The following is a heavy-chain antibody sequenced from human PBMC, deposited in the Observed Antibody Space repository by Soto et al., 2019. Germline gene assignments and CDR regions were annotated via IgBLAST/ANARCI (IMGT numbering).Heavy chain of an antibody. Sequence: GGSLRLSCAASGFTFSSYAMHWVRQAPGKGLEWVSVINIDGSSTSYADSVKGRFTISRDNAKNTLYLQMNSLRAEDTAVYYCARGSMTTYYYYGMDVWGQGTTVTVS. CDR2: INIDGSST. J-gene: IGHJ6*02. CDR1: GFTFSSYA. D-gene: IGHD4-17*01. CDR3: ARGSMTTYYYYGMDV. V-gene: IGHV3-74*01.